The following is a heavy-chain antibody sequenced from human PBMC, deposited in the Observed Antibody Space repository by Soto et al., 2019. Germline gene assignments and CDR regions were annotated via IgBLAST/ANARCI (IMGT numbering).Heavy chain of an antibody. CDR3: AKGSIEYSASVAH. CDR1: GFSFSSYA. V-gene: IGHV3-23*01. D-gene: IGHD5-12*01. J-gene: IGHJ4*02. Sequence: EVQLLESGGDLVQPGGSLRLACAASGFSFSSYAMVWVRQAPGKGLEWVSVISARGGSSYFADSVKGRFTISRDNSENVLWLEMNSLRAEDTGTYCCAKGSIEYSASVAHWGQGTVVLVSS. CDR2: ISARGGSS.